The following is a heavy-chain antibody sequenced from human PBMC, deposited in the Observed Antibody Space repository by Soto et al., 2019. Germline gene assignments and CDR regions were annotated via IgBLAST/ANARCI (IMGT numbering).Heavy chain of an antibody. CDR1: GYTLTELS. CDR2: FDPEDGET. CDR3: ATWFPGSYYESSKYNWFDP. D-gene: IGHD1-26*01. J-gene: IGHJ5*02. V-gene: IGHV1-24*01. Sequence: GASVKVSCKVSGYTLTELSMHWVRQAPGKGLEWMGGFDPEDGETIYAQKFQGRVTMTEDTSTDTAYMELSSLRSEDTAVYYCATWFPGSYYESSKYNWFDPWGQGTLVTVSS.